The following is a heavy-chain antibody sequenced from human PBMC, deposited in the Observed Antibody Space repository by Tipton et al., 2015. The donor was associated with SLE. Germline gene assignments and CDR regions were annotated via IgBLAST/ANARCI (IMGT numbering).Heavy chain of an antibody. Sequence: TLSLTCTVSSGSISSAGYYWSWIRQHPGKGLEWIGYVYSGGTTYYNPSLKGQLTISLDTPEKQFSLKLSSVTSADTAVYYCARYYYDSTGDCLFDSWGQGTLVTVSS. D-gene: IGHD3-22*01. CDR3: ARYYYDSTGDCLFDS. CDR2: VYSGGTT. CDR1: SGSISSAGYY. V-gene: IGHV4-31*01. J-gene: IGHJ4*02.